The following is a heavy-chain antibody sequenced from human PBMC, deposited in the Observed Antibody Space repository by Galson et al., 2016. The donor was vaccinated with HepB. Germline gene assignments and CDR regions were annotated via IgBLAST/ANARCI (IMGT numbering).Heavy chain of an antibody. V-gene: IGHV3-30*03. J-gene: IGHJ4*02. D-gene: IGHD2-21*02. Sequence: SLRLSCAAAGFTFSSFGLHWVRQAPGKGLEWVAVISFDGNNKYYADSVKGRFTVSRDNSNNTLYLQMNSLRVEDTAVYYCARGSVGAAYCGGDCYSDYWGQGALVTVAS. CDR2: ISFDGNNK. CDR3: ARGSVGAAYCGGDCYSDY. CDR1: GFTFSSFG.